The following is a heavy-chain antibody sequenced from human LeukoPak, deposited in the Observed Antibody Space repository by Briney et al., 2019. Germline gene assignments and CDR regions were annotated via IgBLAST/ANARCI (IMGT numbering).Heavy chain of an antibody. CDR1: GGSIRNYY. D-gene: IGHD3-10*01. V-gene: IGHV4-59*12. J-gene: IGHJ5*02. CDR2: IYYSGST. CDR3: AREKGENWFDP. Sequence: SETLSLTCTVSGGSIRNYYWSWMRQPPGKGLEWVGYIYYSGSTNYNPSLKSRVTISVDKSKNQFSLKLSSVTAADTAVYYCAREKGENWFDPWGQGTLVTVSS.